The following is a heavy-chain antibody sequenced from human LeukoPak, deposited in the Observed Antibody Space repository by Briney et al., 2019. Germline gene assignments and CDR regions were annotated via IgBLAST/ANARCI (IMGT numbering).Heavy chain of an antibody. J-gene: IGHJ5*01. V-gene: IGHV4-59*01. CDR2: IYYSGRG. D-gene: IGHD4-17*01. Sequence: PSKTLSLTCSVSGASITSSFWSWIRQPPGKGLEMIGYIYYSGRGNYKPSLKGRVDISLDTSKNRVSLKLTSVTAADTAVYYCARLWRPHDYDNWFDYWGQGSLVTVSS. CDR3: ARLWRPHDYDNWFDY. CDR1: GASITSSF.